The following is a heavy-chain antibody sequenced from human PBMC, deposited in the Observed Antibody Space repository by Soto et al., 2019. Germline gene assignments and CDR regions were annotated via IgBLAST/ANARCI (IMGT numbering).Heavy chain of an antibody. V-gene: IGHV4-31*03. D-gene: IGHD6-6*01. CDR3: ARVSYSSSPRYYYYGMDV. CDR1: GGSISSGDYY. CDR2: IYNSGST. J-gene: IGHJ6*02. Sequence: QVQLQESGPGLVKPSQTLSLTCTVPGGSISSGDYYWSWIRQHPGKGLEWIGHIYNSGSTYYNPSLKSRVTISVDTSKNQFSLKLTSVTAADTAVYYCARVSYSSSPRYYYYGMDVWGQGTTVTVSS.